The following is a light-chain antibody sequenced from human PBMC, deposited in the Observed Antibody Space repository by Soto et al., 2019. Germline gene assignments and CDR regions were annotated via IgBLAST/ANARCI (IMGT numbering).Light chain of an antibody. Sequence: DPRMTQSPSTLTATVGDRVTITCRASQSISSYLAWYQQKPGKAPKLLMYDVSSLERGVPSRFSGSGSGTEFSLTISSLHPDDFATYYCQHDDTYSRTFGQGTKVDIK. CDR3: QHDDTYSRT. V-gene: IGKV1-5*01. J-gene: IGKJ1*01. CDR1: QSISSY. CDR2: DVS.